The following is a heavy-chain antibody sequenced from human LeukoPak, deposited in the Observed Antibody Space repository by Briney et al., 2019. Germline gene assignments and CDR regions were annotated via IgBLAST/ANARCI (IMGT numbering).Heavy chain of an antibody. CDR2: INPSGGST. CDR3: ARGAYYDFWSGYYCSYGCWFDP. D-gene: IGHD3-3*01. V-gene: IGHV1-46*01. CDR1: GYTFTSYY. Sequence: GASVKVSCKASGYTFTSYYMHWVRQAPGLGLEWMGIINPSGGSTSYAQKFQGRVTMTRDTSTSTVYMELSSLRSEDTAVYYCARGAYYDFWSGYYCSYGCWFDPWGQGTLVTVSS. J-gene: IGHJ5*02.